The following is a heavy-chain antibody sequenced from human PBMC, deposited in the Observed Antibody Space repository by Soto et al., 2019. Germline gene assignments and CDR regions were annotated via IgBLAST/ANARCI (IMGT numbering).Heavy chain of an antibody. Sequence: QVQLVQSGAEVKKPGSSVKVSCKASGGTFSPYTINWVRQAPGQGLEWMGRLIPFHGVTNYAQKFQARVTITADKSTSTGYMELSGLRFEDTAMYYCTRDWEITVSTWSFGGFWGRGTLVTVSS. V-gene: IGHV1-69*08. J-gene: IGHJ4*02. CDR2: LIPFHGVT. D-gene: IGHD3-10*01. CDR1: GGTFSPYT. CDR3: TRDWEITVSTWSFGGF.